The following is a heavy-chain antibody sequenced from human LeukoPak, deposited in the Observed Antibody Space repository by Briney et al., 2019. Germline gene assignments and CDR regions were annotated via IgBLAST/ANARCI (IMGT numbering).Heavy chain of an antibody. CDR2: IIPIFGTA. CDR1: GGTFSSYA. J-gene: IGHJ3*02. V-gene: IGHV1-69*01. CDR3: ARDYGSGSYPAFDI. Sequence: SVKVSCKASGGTFSSYAISWVRQAPGQGLEWMGGIIPIFGTANYAQKSQGRVTITADESTSTAYMELSSLRSEDTAVYYCARDYGSGSYPAFDIWGQGTMVTVSS. D-gene: IGHD3-10*01.